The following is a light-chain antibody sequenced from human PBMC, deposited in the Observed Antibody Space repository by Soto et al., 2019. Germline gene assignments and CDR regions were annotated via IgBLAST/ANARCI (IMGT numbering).Light chain of an antibody. J-gene: IGKJ3*01. CDR1: QDISNY. CDR3: QQYDNLPFT. CDR2: DAS. Sequence: DIQMTQSPSSLSASVGDRVTITCQASQDISNYLNWYQQKPGKVPKLLIYDASNLEVGVPIRFSGSGSGTDFTFTITSLQPEDIETYYCQQYDNLPFTFGPGTKVDIK. V-gene: IGKV1-33*01.